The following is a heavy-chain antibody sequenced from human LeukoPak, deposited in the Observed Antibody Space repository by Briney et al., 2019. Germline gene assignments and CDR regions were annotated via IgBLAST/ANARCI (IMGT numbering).Heavy chain of an antibody. CDR3: AKVGLIAARWMYYYYYYYMDV. V-gene: IGHV3-7*01. J-gene: IGHJ6*03. CDR1: GFTFSSYW. D-gene: IGHD6-6*01. CDR2: IKQDGSEK. Sequence: PGGSLTLSCAASGFTFSSYWMSWARQAPGKGLEWVANIKQDGSEKYYVDSVKGRFTISRDNAKNSLYLQMNSLRGEDTAVYYCAKVGLIAARWMYYYYYYYMDVWGKGTTVTISS.